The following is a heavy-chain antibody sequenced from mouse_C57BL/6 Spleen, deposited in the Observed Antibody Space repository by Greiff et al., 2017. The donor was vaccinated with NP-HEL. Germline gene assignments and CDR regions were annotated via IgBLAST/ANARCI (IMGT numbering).Heavy chain of an antibody. CDR1: GYTFTSYW. Sequence: VQLQQPGAELVKPGASVKMSCKASGYTFTSYWITWVKQRPGQGLEWIGDIYPGSGSTNYNEKFKSKATLTVDTSSSTAYMQLSSLTSEDSAVYYCARCGYYGSRKAMDYWGQGTLVTVSA. V-gene: IGHV1-55*01. CDR2: IYPGSGST. CDR3: ARCGYYGSRKAMDY. D-gene: IGHD1-1*01. J-gene: IGHJ3*01.